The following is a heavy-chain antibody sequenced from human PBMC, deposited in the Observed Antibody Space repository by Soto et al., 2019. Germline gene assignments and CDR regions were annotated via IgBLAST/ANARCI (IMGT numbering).Heavy chain of an antibody. CDR1: GYTFTSYA. CDR2: INAGNGNT. V-gene: IGHV1-3*01. CDR3: ARANVLLWFGELLSTPADY. Sequence: QVQLVQSGAEVKKPGASVKVSCKASGYTFTSYAMHWVRQAPGQRLEWMGWINAGNGNTKYSQKFQGRVTINRDTSASTGYMELSSLRSEDTAVYYCARANVLLWFGELLSTPADYWGQGTLVTVSS. D-gene: IGHD3-10*01. J-gene: IGHJ4*02.